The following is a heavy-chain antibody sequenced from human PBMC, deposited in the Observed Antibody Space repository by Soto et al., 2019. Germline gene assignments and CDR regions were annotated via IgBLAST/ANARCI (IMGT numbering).Heavy chain of an antibody. CDR3: AKDQADVLLWFGELSAFDY. V-gene: IGHV3-30*18. CDR1: GFTFSIYG. J-gene: IGHJ4*02. D-gene: IGHD3-10*01. CDR2: ISYDGSNK. Sequence: GGSLRLSCAASGFTFSIYGMHWVRHAPGKGLEWVAVISYDGSNKYYADSVKGRFTISRDNSKNTLYLQMNSLRAEDTAVYYCAKDQADVLLWFGELSAFDYWGQGTLVTVSS.